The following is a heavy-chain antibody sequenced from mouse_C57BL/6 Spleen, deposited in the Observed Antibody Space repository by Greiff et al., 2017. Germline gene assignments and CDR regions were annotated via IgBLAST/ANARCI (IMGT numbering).Heavy chain of an antibody. CDR1: GFNIKNSY. D-gene: IGHD1-1*01. J-gene: IGHJ2*01. Sequence: VQLQESVAELVKPGASVKLSCTASGFNIKNSYMHWVKQRPEQGLEWIGRIDPADGDTKYAPKFQGKATIAADTSSNTAYLQLSSLTSEDTDIYYYASGCYDFDYWGQGTTLTVSS. V-gene: IGHV14-3*01. CDR2: IDPADGDT. CDR3: ASGCYDFDY.